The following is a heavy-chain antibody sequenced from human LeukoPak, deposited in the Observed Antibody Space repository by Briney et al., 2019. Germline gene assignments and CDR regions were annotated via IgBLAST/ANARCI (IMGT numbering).Heavy chain of an antibody. CDR1: GGTFSSYA. V-gene: IGHV1-69*05. Sequence: SVKVSCKASGGTFSSYAISWVRQAPGQGLEWMGGIIPIFGTANYAQKFQGGVTITTDESTSTAYMELSSLRSEDTAVYYCAREGGGGGANYDFWSGRAFDIWGQGTMVTVSS. J-gene: IGHJ3*02. D-gene: IGHD3-3*01. CDR2: IIPIFGTA. CDR3: AREGGGGGANYDFWSGRAFDI.